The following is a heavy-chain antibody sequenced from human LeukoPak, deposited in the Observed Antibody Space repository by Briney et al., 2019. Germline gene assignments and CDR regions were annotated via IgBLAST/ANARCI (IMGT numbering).Heavy chain of an antibody. CDR2: INTAGNT. CDR3: ARGDCSGGSCSSMDV. D-gene: IGHD2-15*01. V-gene: IGHV3-13*04. CDR1: GFTLSTYD. J-gene: IGHJ6*02. Sequence: GGALRLSWAASGFTLSTYDMHWVRQATGKGLELVSGINTAGNTYYPGSVIGRFTISREEAKHSFCLQMNSLRAGDTAVYYCARGDCSGGSCSSMDVWGQGNPVTVSS.